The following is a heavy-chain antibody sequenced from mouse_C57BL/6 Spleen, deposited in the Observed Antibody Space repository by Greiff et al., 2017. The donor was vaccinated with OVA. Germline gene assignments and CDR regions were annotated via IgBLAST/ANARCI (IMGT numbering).Heavy chain of an antibody. CDR2: IRYDGSN. J-gene: IGHJ2*01. D-gene: IGHD2-5*01. CDR1: GYSFTSGYY. CDR3: ANLYYSNYYDY. Sequence: EVKLMESGPGLVKPSQSLSLTCSVSGYSFTSGYYRYWIRQFPGNKLELMGFIRYDGSNNYNPSLKNRISITCDTSNNQFFLKLNSVTTEDTATYYCANLYYSNYYDYWGQGTTLTVSS. V-gene: IGHV3-6*01.